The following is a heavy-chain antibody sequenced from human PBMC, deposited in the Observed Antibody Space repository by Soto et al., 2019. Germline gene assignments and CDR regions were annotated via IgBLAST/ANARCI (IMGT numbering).Heavy chain of an antibody. J-gene: IGHJ6*03. CDR2: INHSGST. D-gene: IGHD4-17*01. CDR1: SGSFSGYS. V-gene: IGHV4-34*01. Sequence: PSETLSLTCAVYSGSFSGYSWSWVRQPPGKGLEWIGEINHSGSTNYNPSLKSRVTISVDTSKNQFSLKLSSVTAADTAVYYCARSATTLYGYYYYYYMDVWGKGTTVTV. CDR3: ARSATTLYGYYYYYYMDV.